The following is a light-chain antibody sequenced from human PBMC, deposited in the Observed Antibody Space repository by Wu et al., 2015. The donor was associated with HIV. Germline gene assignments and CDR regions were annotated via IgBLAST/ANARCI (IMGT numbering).Light chain of an antibody. J-gene: IGKJ1*01. V-gene: IGKV3-15*01. CDR3: LQYNQWPA. CDR1: KSVGSD. Sequence: MVMTQSPDTLAVSPGESVTLSCRASKSVGSDLVWYQQKPGQAPKIIIYGASTRATGIPARFSGSGSGTEFTLTISSVQSEDFAVYICLQYNQWPAFGQGPRWKSN. CDR2: GAS.